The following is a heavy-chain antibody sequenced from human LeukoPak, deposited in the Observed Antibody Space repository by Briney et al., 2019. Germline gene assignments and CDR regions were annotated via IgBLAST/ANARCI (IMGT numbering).Heavy chain of an antibody. Sequence: SETLSLTCTVSGGSISSDTSHWGWIRQPPGKGLEWIGSIHYTGRTYYNPSLKSRVTISVDTSKSQFSLKLPSVTAADTAVYYCGRTWGYYFDYWGQGNLVTVSS. D-gene: IGHD3-16*01. CDR3: GRTWGYYFDY. CDR1: GGSISSDTSH. V-gene: IGHV4-39*07. CDR2: IHYTGRT. J-gene: IGHJ4*02.